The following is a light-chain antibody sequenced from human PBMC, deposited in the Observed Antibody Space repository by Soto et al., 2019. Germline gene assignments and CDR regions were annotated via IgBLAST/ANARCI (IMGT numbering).Light chain of an antibody. J-gene: IGKJ2*01. CDR1: QSVSSSY. V-gene: IGKV3-20*01. Sequence: EIVLTQSPGTLSLSPGERATLSCRASQSVSSSYLAWYQQKPGQAPRLLIYGASSRATGIPDRFSGSGSGTDFTLTISRLAPEDFAVYYCQHYGSSLYTFGQGTKLEIK. CDR3: QHYGSSLYT. CDR2: GAS.